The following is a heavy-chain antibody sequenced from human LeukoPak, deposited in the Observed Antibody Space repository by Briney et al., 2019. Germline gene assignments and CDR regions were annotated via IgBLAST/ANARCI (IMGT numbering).Heavy chain of an antibody. J-gene: IGHJ1*01. Sequence: GGSLRLSCAASGFTFSSYSMNWVRQAPGKGLEWVSSISSSSSYIYYADSVKGRFTISRDNAKYSLYLQMNSLRAEDTAVYYCARGYCSSTSCPLFQHWGQGTLVTVSS. CDR2: ISSSSSYI. D-gene: IGHD2-2*01. V-gene: IGHV3-21*01. CDR3: ARGYCSSTSCPLFQH. CDR1: GFTFSSYS.